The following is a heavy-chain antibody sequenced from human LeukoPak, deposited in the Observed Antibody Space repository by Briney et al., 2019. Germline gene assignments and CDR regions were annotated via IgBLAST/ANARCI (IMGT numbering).Heavy chain of an antibody. V-gene: IGHV4-61*01. CDR2: IYYSGIT. CDR3: ARGLNSGWYVDY. Sequence: SETLSLTCTVSGGSVSSGSYYWSWLRQPPGKGLEWIGYIYYSGITNYNPSLKSRVTISVDTSKNQFSLKLSSVTAADTAVYYCARGLNSGWYVDYWGQGTLVTVSS. CDR1: GGSVSSGSYY. D-gene: IGHD5-12*01. J-gene: IGHJ4*02.